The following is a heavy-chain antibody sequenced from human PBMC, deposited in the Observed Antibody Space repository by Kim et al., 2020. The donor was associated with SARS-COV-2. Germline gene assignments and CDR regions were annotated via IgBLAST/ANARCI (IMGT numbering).Heavy chain of an antibody. D-gene: IGHD2-2*01. CDR2: IYYSGST. V-gene: IGHV4-39*01. Sequence: SETLSLTCTVSGGSISSSSYYWGWIRQPPGKGLEWIGSIYYSGSTYYNPSLKSRVTISVDTSKNQFSLKLSSVTAADTAVYYCARPAVSESSTSSHGEIYYYYMDVWGKGTTVTVSS. CDR1: GGSISSSSYY. CDR3: ARPAVSESSTSSHGEIYYYYMDV. J-gene: IGHJ6*03.